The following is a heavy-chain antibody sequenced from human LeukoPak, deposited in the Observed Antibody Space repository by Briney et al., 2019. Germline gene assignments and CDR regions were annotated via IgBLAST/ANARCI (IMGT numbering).Heavy chain of an antibody. CDR3: AKDKDTPATAQPQRGYFES. Sequence: PGRSLRLSCAASGFTFSSYGMHWVRQAPGKGLEWVAVISYDGSNKYYADSVKGRFTISRDNSKNTLDQQMNSLRVEDTAVYFCAKDKDTPATAQPQRGYFESWGQGTLVTVSS. D-gene: IGHD2-15*01. CDR2: ISYDGSNK. CDR1: GFTFSSYG. J-gene: IGHJ4*02. V-gene: IGHV3-30*18.